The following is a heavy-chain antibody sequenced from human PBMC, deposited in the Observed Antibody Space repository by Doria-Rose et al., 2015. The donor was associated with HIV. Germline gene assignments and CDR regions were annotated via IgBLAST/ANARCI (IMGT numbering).Heavy chain of an antibody. CDR3: ALIKSSRWYHKYYFDF. CDR2: IFSDDER. CDR1: GVSLSSPGMG. V-gene: IGHV2-26*01. Sequence: SGPVLVKPTETLTLTCTVSGVSLSSPGMGVSWTRQPPGKALEWLANIFSDDERSYKTSLKSRLTISRGTSKSQVVLTMTDMDPVDTATYYCALIKSSRWYHKYYFDFWGQGTLVIVSA. D-gene: IGHD6-13*01. J-gene: IGHJ4*02.